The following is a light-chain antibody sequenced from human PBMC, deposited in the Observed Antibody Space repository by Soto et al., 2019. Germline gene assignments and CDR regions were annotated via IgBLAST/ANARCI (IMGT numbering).Light chain of an antibody. CDR1: QSVSSN. Sequence: VVMSQSPATLSVSPWERATLSCRASQSVSSNLAWYQQKPGQAPRLLIYGASTRATGIPARFSGSGSGTEFTLTISSLQSEDFAVYYCQQYNNWPPITFGQGTRLEIK. V-gene: IGKV3-15*01. CDR3: QQYNNWPPIT. J-gene: IGKJ5*01. CDR2: GAS.